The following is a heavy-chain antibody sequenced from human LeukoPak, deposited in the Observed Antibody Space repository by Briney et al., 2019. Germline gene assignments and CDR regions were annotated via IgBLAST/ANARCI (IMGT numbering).Heavy chain of an antibody. CDR1: GFTFSSYW. D-gene: IGHD4-23*01. V-gene: IGHV3-74*01. CDR2: INSDGSST. Sequence: QPGGSLRLSCAASGFTFSSYWMHWVRQAPGKGLVWVSRINSDGSSTSYADSVKGRFTISRDNAKNTLYLQMNSLRAEDTAVYYCARARYGGNYYFDYWGQGTLATVSS. CDR3: ARARYGGNYYFDY. J-gene: IGHJ4*02.